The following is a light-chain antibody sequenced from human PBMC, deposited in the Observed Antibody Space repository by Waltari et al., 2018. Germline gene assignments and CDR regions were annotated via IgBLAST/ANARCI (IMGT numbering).Light chain of an antibody. CDR2: EDN. Sequence: QSVLTQPPSVSAAPGQRVTISCSGGSSNIGNNYVSWYRQFPGTAPKLLIYEDNERPSGVPGRFSGSKSGTSATLDITGLQAGDEADYYCGTWDNSLSGAVFGGGTHLTVL. CDR1: SSNIGNNY. CDR3: GTWDNSLSGAV. J-gene: IGLJ7*01. V-gene: IGLV1-51*02.